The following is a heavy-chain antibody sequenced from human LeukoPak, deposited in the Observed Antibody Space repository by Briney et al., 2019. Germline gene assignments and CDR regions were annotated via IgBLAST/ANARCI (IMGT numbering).Heavy chain of an antibody. CDR3: ARGPDPVLRGPRRAFDL. V-gene: IGHV3-30-3*01. CDR1: GFNFRSYA. J-gene: IGHJ3*01. Sequence: GGSLRLSCAASGFNFRSYAMHWVRQAPGKGRERVAVISYDGSNEDYTDSVKGRFIISRDDSKNTMSLQMYSLRVDDTAVYYCARGPDPVLRGPRRAFDLWGQGTMVTVSS. CDR2: ISYDGSNE. D-gene: IGHD3-10*01.